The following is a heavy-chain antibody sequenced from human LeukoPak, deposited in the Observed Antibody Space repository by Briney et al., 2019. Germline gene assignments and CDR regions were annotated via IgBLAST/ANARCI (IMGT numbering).Heavy chain of an antibody. Sequence: NPSETLSFTCTGSGVSISSRNYYWGWTGQPPGRGLDWIGVIYYSGRTYYNLSLKSRVTISVDTSKNQFALKLSSVTAADTAVYYCASPVIAVTGTRKAFDSWGQGTMVTVSS. CDR1: GVSISSRNYY. CDR3: ASPVIAVTGTRKAFDS. V-gene: IGHV4-39*01. J-gene: IGHJ3*02. CDR2: IYYSGRT. D-gene: IGHD6-19*01.